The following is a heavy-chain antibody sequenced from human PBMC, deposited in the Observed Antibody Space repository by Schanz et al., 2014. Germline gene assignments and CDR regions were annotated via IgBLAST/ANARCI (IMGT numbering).Heavy chain of an antibody. CDR3: ARGGTYGIFYDHMDV. Sequence: QVQLQESGPGLVKPSETLSLTCVVSRHSFSSSNWWGWIRQPPGKGLEWIGYIYYSGNIYCNSSLKSRVTISGDATKNQISLKKNSVTAVDTAVYYCARGGTYGIFYDHMDVWGRGTTVTVSS. V-gene: IGHV4-28*05. CDR1: RHSFSSSNW. J-gene: IGHJ6*03. D-gene: IGHD3-22*01. CDR2: IYYSGNI.